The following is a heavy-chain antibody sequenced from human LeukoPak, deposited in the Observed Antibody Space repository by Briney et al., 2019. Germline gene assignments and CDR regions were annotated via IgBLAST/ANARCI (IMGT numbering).Heavy chain of an antibody. D-gene: IGHD1-26*01. CDR3: GRDTEWVKNPDFFYY. Sequence: ASVKVSFKASGYTFTNYGISWVRQAPGQGREWMGWISANNGNTKNAQKFQGRVTMTTDKTTTTAYKELRRRRYDDKAGSEYGRDTEWVKNPDFFYYWGQGTLVTVSS. V-gene: IGHV1-18*01. CDR1: GYTFTNYG. CDR2: ISANNGNT. J-gene: IGHJ4*02.